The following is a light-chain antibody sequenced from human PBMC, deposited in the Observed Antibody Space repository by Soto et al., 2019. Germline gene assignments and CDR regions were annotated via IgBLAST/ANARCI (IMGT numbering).Light chain of an antibody. Sequence: EIVSPMSPATLSLTQGERDTLSCRASQSVSNNYLAWYQQKPGQAPRLLIYGASSRATGIPDRFSGSGSGTDFTLTISRLEPGDFAVYYCHQYVTSTPGTFGQGTKVDI. J-gene: IGKJ1*01. CDR3: HQYVTSTPGT. CDR1: QSVSNNY. V-gene: IGKV3-20*01. CDR2: GAS.